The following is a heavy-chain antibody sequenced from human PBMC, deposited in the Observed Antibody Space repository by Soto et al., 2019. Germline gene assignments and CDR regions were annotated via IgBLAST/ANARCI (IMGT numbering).Heavy chain of an antibody. D-gene: IGHD4-17*01. CDR3: ARHCRGYGDYYFDY. CDR1: GGSFGGYY. V-gene: IGHV4-34*01. CDR2: INHSGST. J-gene: IGHJ4*02. Sequence: SETLSLTCAVYGGSFGGYYWSWIRQPPGKGLEWIGEINHSGSTNYNPSLKSRVTISVDTSKNQFSLKASDTAMYYCARHCRGYGDYYFDYWGQGTLVTVSS.